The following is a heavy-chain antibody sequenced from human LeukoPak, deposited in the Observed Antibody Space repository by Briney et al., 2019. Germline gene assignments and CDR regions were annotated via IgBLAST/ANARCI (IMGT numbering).Heavy chain of an antibody. CDR2: ISPNSGDT. J-gene: IGHJ4*02. CDR1: GYTFTGYY. V-gene: IGHV1-2*02. D-gene: IGHD3-9*01. CDR3: ARGFDWLEYYFDY. Sequence: ASVMVSCKASGYTFTGYYIHWVRQAPGQGLEWMGWISPNSGDTNYAQKFQGRVTMTRDTSISTAYMELSRLRSDDTALYYCARGFDWLEYYFDYWGQGTLVTVSS.